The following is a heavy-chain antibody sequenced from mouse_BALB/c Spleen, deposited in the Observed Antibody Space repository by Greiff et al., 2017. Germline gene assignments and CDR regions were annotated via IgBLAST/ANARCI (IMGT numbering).Heavy chain of an antibody. V-gene: IGHV1S81*02. Sequence: QVHVKQSGAELVKPGASVKLSCKASGYTFTSYYMYWVKQRPGQGLEWIGEINPSNGGTNFNEKFKSKATLTVDKSSSTAYMQLSSLTSEDSAVYYCTAWFAYWGQGTLVTVSA. CDR1: GYTFTSYY. CDR2: INPSNGGT. CDR3: TAWFAY. J-gene: IGHJ3*01.